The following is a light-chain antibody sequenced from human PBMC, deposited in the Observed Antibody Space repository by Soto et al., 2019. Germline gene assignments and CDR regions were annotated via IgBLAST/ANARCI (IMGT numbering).Light chain of an antibody. CDR1: SSDVGGYNY. Sequence: QSALTQPRSVSGSPGQSVTISCTGTSSDVGGYNYVSWYQQHPGKAPKLMIYDVSKWPSGVPDRFSGSKSGNTASLTISGLQAEDEADYYCCSYAGSYVFGGGTKVTVL. CDR3: CSYAGSYV. V-gene: IGLV2-11*01. CDR2: DVS. J-gene: IGLJ2*01.